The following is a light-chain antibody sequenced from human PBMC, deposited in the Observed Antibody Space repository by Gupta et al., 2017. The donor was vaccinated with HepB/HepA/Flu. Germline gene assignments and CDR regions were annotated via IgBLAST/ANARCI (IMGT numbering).Light chain of an antibody. CDR2: GAS. Sequence: EIVLTQSPGTLSLSPGERATLSCRASQGVSTYLAWYQQKPGQAPRLLINGASSRATDIPDRFSGSGSGTDFTLTISRLEPEDFAMYYCQQYGGSPGTFGQGTKVEIK. CDR3: QQYGGSPGT. J-gene: IGKJ1*01. V-gene: IGKV3-20*01. CDR1: QGVSTY.